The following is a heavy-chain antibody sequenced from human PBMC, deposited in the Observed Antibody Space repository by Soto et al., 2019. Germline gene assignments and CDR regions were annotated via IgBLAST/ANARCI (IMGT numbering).Heavy chain of an antibody. CDR3: AGGTIFGVVNNWFDP. CDR2: ISLSSKTI. V-gene: IGHV3-48*01. J-gene: IGHJ5*02. D-gene: IGHD3-3*01. Sequence: GGSLRLSCAASGFTFSAYSMNWVRQAPGRGLEWLSYISLSSKTIYYADSVQGRFTISRDSAKDSLYLQMNSLRAEDTAVYYCAGGTIFGVVNNWFDPWGQGTLVTVSS. CDR1: GFTFSAYS.